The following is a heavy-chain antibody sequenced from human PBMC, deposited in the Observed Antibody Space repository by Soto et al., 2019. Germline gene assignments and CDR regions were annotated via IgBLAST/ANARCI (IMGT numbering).Heavy chain of an antibody. J-gene: IGHJ6*03. Sequence: ASVKVSCKASGYTFTSYGISWVRQAPGQGLEWMGWISAYNGNTNYAQKLQGRVTMTTDTSTSTAYMELSSLRSDDTAVYYCASWDAGRRGYDHLYYYYMDVWGKGTTVTVSS. CDR1: GYTFTSYG. CDR2: ISAYNGNT. D-gene: IGHD5-12*01. CDR3: ASWDAGRRGYDHLYYYYMDV. V-gene: IGHV1-18*01.